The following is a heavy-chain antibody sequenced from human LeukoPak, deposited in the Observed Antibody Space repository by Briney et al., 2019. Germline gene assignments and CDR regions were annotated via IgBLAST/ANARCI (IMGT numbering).Heavy chain of an antibody. D-gene: IGHD2-2*01. J-gene: IGHJ6*02. V-gene: IGHV3-23*01. CDR3: AKDRRCSSTSCYWGLYGTYYYGMDV. Sequence: AGGSLRLSCAASGFTFSSYAMSWVRQAPGKGLEWVSAISGSGGSTYYADSVKGRFTISRDNSKNTLYLQMNSLRAEDTAVCYCAKDRRCSSTSCYWGLYGTYYYGMDVWGQGTTVTVSS. CDR1: GFTFSSYA. CDR2: ISGSGGST.